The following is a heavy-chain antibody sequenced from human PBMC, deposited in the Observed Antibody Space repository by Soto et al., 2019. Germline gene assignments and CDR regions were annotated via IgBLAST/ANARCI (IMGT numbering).Heavy chain of an antibody. V-gene: IGHV1-18*01. Sequence: ASVKVSCKASGYTFTSYGISWVRQAPGQGLEWMGWISAYNGNTNYAQKLQGRVTMTTDTSTSTAYMELRSLRSDDTAVYYCARDTSSVAARLLINWFDPWGQGTLVTVSS. CDR3: ARDTSSVAARLLINWFDP. D-gene: IGHD6-6*01. CDR1: GYTFTSYG. CDR2: ISAYNGNT. J-gene: IGHJ5*02.